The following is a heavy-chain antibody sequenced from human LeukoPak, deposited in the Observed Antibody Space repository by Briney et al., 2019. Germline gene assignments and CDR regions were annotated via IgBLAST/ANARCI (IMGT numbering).Heavy chain of an antibody. D-gene: IGHD4-11*01. Sequence: GRSLRLSCAASGFTFSSYGMHWVRQAPGKGLEWVAVIWYDGSSKYYADSVKGRFTISRDNSKNTLYLQMNSLRAEDTAVYYCARDLQYFDYWGQGTLVTVSS. V-gene: IGHV3-33*01. CDR3: ARDLQYFDY. CDR1: GFTFSSYG. J-gene: IGHJ4*02. CDR2: IWYDGSSK.